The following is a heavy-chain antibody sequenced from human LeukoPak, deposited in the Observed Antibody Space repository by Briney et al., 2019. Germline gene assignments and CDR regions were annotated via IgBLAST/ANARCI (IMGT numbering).Heavy chain of an antibody. D-gene: IGHD4-17*01. CDR2: IKGDGSDT. CDR3: ARASTTVPNLLDY. CDR1: GFTFSSYW. J-gene: IGHJ4*02. Sequence: PGGSLRLSCAASGFTFSSYWMHWVRHTPGKGVVWVSRIKGDGSDTLYADSVKGRFTISRDNSKNTLYLQTSSLGVDDTAVYYCARASTTVPNLLDYWGQGALVSVSS. V-gene: IGHV3-74*01.